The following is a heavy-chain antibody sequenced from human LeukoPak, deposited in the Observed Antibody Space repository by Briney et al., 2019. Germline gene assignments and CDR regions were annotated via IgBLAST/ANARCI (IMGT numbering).Heavy chain of an antibody. CDR2: IYDSGST. CDR3: ARVGGTNYYYYGMDV. J-gene: IGHJ6*02. Sequence: PSETLSLTCTVSGGSISGYYWSWIRQPPGKGLEWIGYIYDSGSTNYNPSLKSRVTISVDTSKNQFSLKLSSMTAADMAVYYCARVGGTNYYYYGMDVWGQGTTVTVSS. CDR1: GGSISGYY. D-gene: IGHD3-10*01. V-gene: IGHV4-59*01.